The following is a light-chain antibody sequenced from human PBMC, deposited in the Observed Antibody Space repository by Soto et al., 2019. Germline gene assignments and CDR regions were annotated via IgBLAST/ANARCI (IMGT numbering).Light chain of an antibody. J-gene: IGKJ5*01. CDR2: GAS. CDR3: QQYNTWPPIT. CDR1: QSVRSN. Sequence: EIVLTQSPGTLSLSPGERVTLSCISSQSVRSNLAWYQQKPGQAPRLLIYGASTRATGLPARFSGSGSGTDFTLTISSLQSEDFAVYYCQQYNTWPPITFGQGTRLEI. V-gene: IGKV3-15*01.